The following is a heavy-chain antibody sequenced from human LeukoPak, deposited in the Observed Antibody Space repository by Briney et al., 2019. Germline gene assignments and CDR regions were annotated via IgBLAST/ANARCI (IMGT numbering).Heavy chain of an antibody. J-gene: IGHJ4*02. CDR3: ARIGVGGYYHSDH. D-gene: IGHD3-22*01. CDR1: GYSFVNYW. V-gene: IGHV5-51*01. CDR2: ILPGDSDT. Sequence: NLGESLKISCKASGYSFVNYWISGVRQMPGKGLEWMGIILPGDSDTRYRPSFQGQVTISVDKSITTAYLQWSSLQDSDTAIYYCARIGVGGYYHSDHWGQGTLVTVSS.